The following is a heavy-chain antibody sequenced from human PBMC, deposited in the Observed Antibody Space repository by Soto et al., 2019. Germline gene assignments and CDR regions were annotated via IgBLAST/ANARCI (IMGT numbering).Heavy chain of an antibody. CDR2: IYDTGTT. Sequence: QLQVQESGPGLVKPSETLSLTCTVSGGAISSSFYYWAWIRQPPGKGLEWIGIIYDTGTTYYNPSLESRVTISVDTSKNQFSLRLTSVTAADTAVYYCARRLHVAGHWYFDLWCRGTLVTVSS. CDR1: GGAISSSFYY. V-gene: IGHV4-39*01. CDR3: ARRLHVAGHWYFDL. D-gene: IGHD6-19*01. J-gene: IGHJ2*01.